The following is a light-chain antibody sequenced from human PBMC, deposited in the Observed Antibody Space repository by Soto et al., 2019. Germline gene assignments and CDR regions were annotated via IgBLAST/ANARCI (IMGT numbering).Light chain of an antibody. CDR1: QSVSNNY. J-gene: IGKJ4*01. CDR2: GAS. Sequence: EIVLTQSPGTLSLSPGERATLSCRASQSVSNNYLAWYQQKPGQAPRLLIYGASSRATGIPDRFSGSGSGTDFTLTISRLEPEDFATYYCQQTNSFFGLTFGGGTKVDIK. V-gene: IGKV3-20*01. CDR3: QQTNSFFGLT.